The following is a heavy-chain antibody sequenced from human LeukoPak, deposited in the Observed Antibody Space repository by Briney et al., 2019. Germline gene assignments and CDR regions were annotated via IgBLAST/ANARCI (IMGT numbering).Heavy chain of an antibody. D-gene: IGHD1-26*01. CDR2: ISGSGGST. CDR3: AKEVGDYYSYMNV. V-gene: IGHV3-23*01. Sequence: GGSLRLSCAASGFTFSNSAMNWVRQAPGKGLEWVAAISGSGGSTYYADSVKGRFTVSRDNSKDTLYVQMNSLRAEDTAMYYCAKEVGDYYSYMNVWGKGTTVTVSS. CDR1: GFTFSNSA. J-gene: IGHJ6*03.